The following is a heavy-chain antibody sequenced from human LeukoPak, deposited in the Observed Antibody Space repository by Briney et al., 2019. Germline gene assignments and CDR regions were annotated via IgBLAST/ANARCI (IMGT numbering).Heavy chain of an antibody. Sequence: SETLSLTCTVSGGSISSYYWTWIRQPPGKGLEWIGYIHYSGNTNYNPSLESRVTISVDTSKNQFSLRVTSVTAADTAVYYCARASSSGYYFFDYWGQGTLVSVSS. CDR1: GGSISSYY. CDR2: IHYSGNT. V-gene: IGHV4-59*01. J-gene: IGHJ4*02. CDR3: ARASSSGYYFFDY. D-gene: IGHD6-19*01.